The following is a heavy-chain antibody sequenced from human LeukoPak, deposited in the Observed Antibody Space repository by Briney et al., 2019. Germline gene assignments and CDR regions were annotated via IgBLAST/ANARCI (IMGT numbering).Heavy chain of an antibody. Sequence: GASVKVSCKASGYTFTTYGVSWVRQAPGQGLEWMGWISGYDGNANYAQKLRGRVTMTTDTSTSTAYMDLRSLRSDDTALYYCARGGEPGGRPIDYWGQGTLVTVSS. CDR2: ISGYDGNA. CDR1: GYTFTTYG. V-gene: IGHV1-18*01. CDR3: ARGGEPGGRPIDY. J-gene: IGHJ4*02. D-gene: IGHD1-26*01.